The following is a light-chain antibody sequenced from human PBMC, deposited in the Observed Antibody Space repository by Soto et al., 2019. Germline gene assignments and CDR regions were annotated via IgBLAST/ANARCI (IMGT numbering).Light chain of an antibody. Sequence: DIQMTQSPSTLSASVGDRVTITCRASQSISVWLAWYQQKSGKVPKLLIYRASNLETGVHSRFSGSGSGTEFTLTISSLQPDDFATYYCQRYNNLWTFGQGTKVEI. CDR1: QSISVW. CDR2: RAS. J-gene: IGKJ1*01. CDR3: QRYNNLWT. V-gene: IGKV1-5*03.